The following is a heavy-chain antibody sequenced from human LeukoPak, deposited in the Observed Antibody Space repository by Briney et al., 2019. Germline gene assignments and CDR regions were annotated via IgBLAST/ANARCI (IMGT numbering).Heavy chain of an antibody. V-gene: IGHV4-4*02. CDR1: GGSISSSNW. CDR2: IYHSGST. J-gene: IGHJ3*02. Sequence: SETLSLTCAVSGGSISSSNWWSWVRQPPGKGLEWIGEIYHSGSTNYNPSLKSRVTISVDKSKNQFSLKLSSVTAADTAVYYCARGTDYYDSTGYGGAFDIWGQGTMVTVSS. CDR3: ARGTDYYDSTGYGGAFDI. D-gene: IGHD3-22*01.